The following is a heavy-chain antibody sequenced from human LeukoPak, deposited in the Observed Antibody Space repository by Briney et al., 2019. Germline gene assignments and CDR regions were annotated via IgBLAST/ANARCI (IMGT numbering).Heavy chain of an antibody. Sequence: SETLSLTCTVSGGSISRYYWSWIRQPPGKGLEWIGYISYSGGTNYNPSHKSRVTISVDTSKNQHSLKLSSVTAADTAVYYCASGPRTNWARFDQWGQGTQVSVSS. CDR3: ASGPRTNWARFDQ. CDR1: GGSISRYY. CDR2: ISYSGGT. V-gene: IGHV4-59*01. D-gene: IGHD1-1*01. J-gene: IGHJ4*02.